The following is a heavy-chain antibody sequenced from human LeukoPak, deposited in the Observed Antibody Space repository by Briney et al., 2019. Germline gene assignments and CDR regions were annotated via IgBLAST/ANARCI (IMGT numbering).Heavy chain of an antibody. CDR1: GGTFSSYA. CDR2: IIPILGIA. J-gene: IGHJ6*02. Sequence: SVKVSCKASGGTFSSYAISWVRQAPGQGLEWMGRIIPILGIANYAQKLQGRVTITADKSTSTAYMELSSLRSEDTAVYYCARDSRRWIYYYYYGMDVWGQGTTVTVSS. D-gene: IGHD6-13*01. V-gene: IGHV1-69*04. CDR3: ARDSRRWIYYYYYGMDV.